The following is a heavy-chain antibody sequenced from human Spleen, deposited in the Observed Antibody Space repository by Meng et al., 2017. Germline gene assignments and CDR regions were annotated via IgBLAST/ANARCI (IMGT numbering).Heavy chain of an antibody. J-gene: IGHJ6*02. CDR1: GGSFSGHY. Sequence: GSLRLSCAVYGGSFSGHYWSWIRQPPGKGLEWIGEINHSGSTNYNPSLKSRVTISVDTSKNQFSLKLSSVTAEDTAVYYCAKGRYDSSGYYDDYYYYYDMDVWGQGTTVTVSS. CDR2: INHSGST. CDR3: AKGRYDSSGYYDDYYYYYDMDV. D-gene: IGHD3-22*01. V-gene: IGHV4-34*01.